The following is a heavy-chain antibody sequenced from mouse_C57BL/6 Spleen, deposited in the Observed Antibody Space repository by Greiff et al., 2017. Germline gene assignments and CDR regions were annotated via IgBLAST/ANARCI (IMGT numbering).Heavy chain of an antibody. V-gene: IGHV1-15*01. CDR1: GYTFTDYE. D-gene: IGHD2-3*01. Sequence: VKLQESGAELVRPGASVTLSCKASGYTFTDYEMHWVKQTPVHGLEWIGAIDPETGGTPYNQKFKGKAILTADKSSSTAYMELRSLTSEDSAVYYCTRWGDGAWFAYWGQGTLVTVSA. J-gene: IGHJ3*01. CDR2: IDPETGGT. CDR3: TRWGDGAWFAY.